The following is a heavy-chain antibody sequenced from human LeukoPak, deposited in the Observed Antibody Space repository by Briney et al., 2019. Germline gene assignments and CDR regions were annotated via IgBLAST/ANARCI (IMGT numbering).Heavy chain of an antibody. CDR1: GYTFTSYD. Sequence: ASVKVSCKASGYTFTSYDINWVRQATGQGLEWMGWMNPNSGNTGYAQKFQGRVTMTRNTSISTAYMELSSLRSEDTAVYYCARGTYSSSWSIENWFDPWAREPWSPSPQ. V-gene: IGHV1-8*01. D-gene: IGHD6-13*01. CDR3: ARGTYSSSWSIENWFDP. J-gene: IGHJ5*02. CDR2: MNPNSGNT.